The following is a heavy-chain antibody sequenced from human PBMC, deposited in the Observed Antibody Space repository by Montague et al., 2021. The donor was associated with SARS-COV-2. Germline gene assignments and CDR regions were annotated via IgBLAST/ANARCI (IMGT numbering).Heavy chain of an antibody. CDR3: ARGSGYSGYALAY. CDR2: IYYSGGANYYPSRGT. J-gene: IGHJ4*02. Sequence: SETLSLTCTVSGDPINNYYWSWIRQSPGKGLEYIGYIYYSGGANYYPSRGTNYNPSFESRVAISLDTSKNQFSRNLSSVTTADTAVYYCARGSGYSGYALAYWGQGTLVTVSS. D-gene: IGHD5-12*01. CDR1: GDPINNYY. V-gene: IGHV4-59*01.